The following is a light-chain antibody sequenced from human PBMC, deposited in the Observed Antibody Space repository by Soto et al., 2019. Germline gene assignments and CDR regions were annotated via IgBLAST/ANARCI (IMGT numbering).Light chain of an antibody. CDR2: GNT. CDR1: RSYIGAGHD. CDR3: QSYDSSLSAVI. J-gene: IGLJ2*01. V-gene: IGLV1-40*01. Sequence: QSVLTQPPSVSGAPGQRVTISCTGNRSYIGAGHDVHWYQQLPGAAPKLLIYGNTNRPSGVPDRFSGSKSGTSASLAITGLQAEDEAHYYCQSYDSSLSAVIFGGGTKLTVL.